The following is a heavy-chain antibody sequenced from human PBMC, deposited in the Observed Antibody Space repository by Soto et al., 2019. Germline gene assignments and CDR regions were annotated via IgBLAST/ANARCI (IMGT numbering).Heavy chain of an antibody. D-gene: IGHD3-22*01. CDR1: GGSISSYY. V-gene: IGHV4-59*01. CDR2: IYYSGST. CDR3: ARGNAYFYDSSGYQLGAFDI. Sequence: SETLSLTCTVSGGSISSYYWSWIRQPPGKGLEWIGYIYYSGSTNYNPSLKSRVTISVDTSKNQFSLKLSPVTAADTAVYYRARGNAYFYDSSGYQLGAFDIWGQGTMVTVSS. J-gene: IGHJ3*02.